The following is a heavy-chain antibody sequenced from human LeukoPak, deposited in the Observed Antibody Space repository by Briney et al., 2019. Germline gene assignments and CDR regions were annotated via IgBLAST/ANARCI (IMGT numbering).Heavy chain of an antibody. CDR3: AKDSNGWYQRGSNYFDY. D-gene: IGHD6-19*01. CDR2: INEDGSKK. CDR1: GFAFSDYW. J-gene: IGHJ4*02. Sequence: GGSLRLSCAASGFAFSDYWMSWVRQAPGKGLEWVANINEDGSKKHYLDSVEGRFTISRDNSKNTLYLQMNSLRAEDTAEYYCAKDSNGWYQRGSNYFDYWGQGTLVTVSS. V-gene: IGHV3-7*03.